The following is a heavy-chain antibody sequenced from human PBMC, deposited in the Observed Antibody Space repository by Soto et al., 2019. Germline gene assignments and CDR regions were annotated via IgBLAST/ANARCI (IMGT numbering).Heavy chain of an antibody. CDR2: IIPIFGTA. CDR3: ARPSSYSNYAGDYYGMDV. CDR1: GGTFSSYA. V-gene: IGHV1-69*13. J-gene: IGHJ6*02. Sequence: SVKVSCKASGGTFSSYAISWVRQAPGQGLEWMGGIIPIFGTANYAQKFQGRVTITADESTSTAYMELSSLRSEDTAVYHCARPSSYSNYAGDYYGMDVWGQGTTVTVSS. D-gene: IGHD4-4*01.